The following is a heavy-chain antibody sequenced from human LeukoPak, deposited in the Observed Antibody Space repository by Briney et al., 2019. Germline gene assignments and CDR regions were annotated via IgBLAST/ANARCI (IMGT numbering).Heavy chain of an antibody. CDR3: ASSYDYGGNYSGTGFDY. CDR2: IYYSGST. D-gene: IGHD4-23*01. Sequence: SETLSLTCTVSGGSLSSGDYYWRWLRQPPGKGLEWIGYIYYSGSTYYNPSLKSRVTISVDTSKNQFSLKLSSVTAADTAVYYCASSYDYGGNYSGTGFDYWGQGTLVTVSS. V-gene: IGHV4-30-4*01. CDR1: GGSLSSGDYY. J-gene: IGHJ4*02.